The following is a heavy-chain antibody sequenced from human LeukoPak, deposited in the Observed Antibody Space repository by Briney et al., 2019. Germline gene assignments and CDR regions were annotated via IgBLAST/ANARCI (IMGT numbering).Heavy chain of an antibody. CDR2: INSNSGGT. D-gene: IGHD2/OR15-2a*01. CDR1: GYTFTDYY. V-gene: IGHV1-2*02. Sequence: ASVKVSCKASGYTFTDYYIHWVRQAPGQRLEWMGWINSNSGGTNYAQKFQVRVTMTRDTSISTAYIELSRLTSDDTAVYYCVRQISSYWGQGTLVTVSS. J-gene: IGHJ4*02. CDR3: VRQISSY.